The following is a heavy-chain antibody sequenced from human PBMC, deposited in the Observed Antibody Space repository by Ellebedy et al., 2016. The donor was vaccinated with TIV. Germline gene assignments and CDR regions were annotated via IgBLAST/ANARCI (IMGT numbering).Heavy chain of an antibody. Sequence: GESLKISCAASGFTFSTNAMGWVRQSPERGLEWISAISPDGTRTYYADSVKGRFIISRDNSRNTLYLQMSSLRAEDTAVFYSTKHRPSVSMDVWGQGTTVTVSS. V-gene: IGHV3-23*01. CDR3: TKHRPSVSMDV. CDR1: GFTFSTNA. CDR2: ISPDGTRT. J-gene: IGHJ6*02.